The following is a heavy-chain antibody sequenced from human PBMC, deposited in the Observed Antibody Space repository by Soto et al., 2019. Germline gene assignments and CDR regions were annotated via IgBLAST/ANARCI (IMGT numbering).Heavy chain of an antibody. V-gene: IGHV1-69*01. J-gene: IGHJ4*02. CDR1: GGTFSSYA. CDR2: SIPIFGTA. CDR3: ARGAPMIAFGGVTGYSPLDY. D-gene: IGHD3-16*01. Sequence: QVQLVQSGAEVKKPGSSVKVSCKASGGTFSSYAISWVRQAPGQGLEWMGGSIPIFGTANYAQKFQGRVTITADESTSTAYMELSSLRSEDTAVYYCARGAPMIAFGGVTGYSPLDYWGQGTLVTVSS.